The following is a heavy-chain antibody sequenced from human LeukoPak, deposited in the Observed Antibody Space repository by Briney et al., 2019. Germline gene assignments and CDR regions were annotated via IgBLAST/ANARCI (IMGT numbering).Heavy chain of an antibody. J-gene: IGHJ4*02. CDR3: ARLKYDFWSGYSHYFDY. Sequence: YYSGSTYYNPSLKSRVTISVDTSKNQFSLKLSSVTAADTAVYYCARLKYDFWSGYSHYFDYWGQGTLVTVSS. CDR2: YYSGST. V-gene: IGHV4-39*01. D-gene: IGHD3-3*01.